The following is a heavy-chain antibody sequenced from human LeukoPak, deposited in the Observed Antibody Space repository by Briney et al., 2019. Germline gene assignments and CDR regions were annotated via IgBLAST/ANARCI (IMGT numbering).Heavy chain of an antibody. D-gene: IGHD6-19*01. J-gene: IGHJ4*02. CDR2: IYYSRST. CDR1: GGSISIDY. V-gene: IGHV4-59*01. Sequence: PSETLSLTCTVSGGSISIDYWSCIRQPPGKGLEWMGYIYYSRSTNYNPSLKSRVTISVDTSKNQFSLKLSSVTAADTAVYYCARGDGGWYGTEDYWGKGTLVTVSS. CDR3: ARGDGGWYGTEDY.